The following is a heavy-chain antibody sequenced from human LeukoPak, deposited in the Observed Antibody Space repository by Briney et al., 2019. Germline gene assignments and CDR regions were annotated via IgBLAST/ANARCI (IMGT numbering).Heavy chain of an antibody. Sequence: SETLSLTCPVSGNSISSRRYYWRWLRQPPGTALEGIGSIYCSGSTYYHPSLKRRVSISVETFKSQFCLKLRSVTAADTAVYYSASKYCSSTSCAIGLVDYWGQGTLGTVSS. CDR3: ASKYCSSTSCAIGLVDY. D-gene: IGHD2-2*01. CDR1: GNSISSRRYY. V-gene: IGHV4-39*01. CDR2: IYCSGST. J-gene: IGHJ4*02.